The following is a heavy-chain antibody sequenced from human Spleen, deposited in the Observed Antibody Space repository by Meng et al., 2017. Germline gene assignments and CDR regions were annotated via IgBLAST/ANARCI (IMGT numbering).Heavy chain of an antibody. V-gene: IGHV1-18*01. Sequence: ASVKVSCKASGYTFTSYGISWVRQAPGQGLEWMGWISAYNGNTNYAQKLQGRVTMTTDTSTSTAYMELRSLRSEDTAVYYCATAAEVSYYYDSSGYFFKTHGFDIWGQGTTVTVSS. D-gene: IGHD3-22*01. CDR3: ATAAEVSYYYDSSGYFFKTHGFDI. J-gene: IGHJ3*02. CDR1: GYTFTSYG. CDR2: ISAYNGNT.